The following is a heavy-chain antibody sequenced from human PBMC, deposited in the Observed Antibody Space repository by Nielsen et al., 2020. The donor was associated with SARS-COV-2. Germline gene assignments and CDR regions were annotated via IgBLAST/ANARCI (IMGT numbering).Heavy chain of an antibody. J-gene: IGHJ6*03. V-gene: IGHV1-46*01. CDR1: GYTFTSYY. CDR3: ARDLVVGATTWYYMDV. CDR2: INPSGGST. D-gene: IGHD1-26*01. Sequence: ASVKVSCKASGYTFTSYYMHWVRQAPGQGLEWMGIINPSGGSTSYAQKFQGRVTMTRDTSTSTVHMELSSLRSEDTAVYYCARDLVVGATTWYYMDVWGKGTTVTVSS.